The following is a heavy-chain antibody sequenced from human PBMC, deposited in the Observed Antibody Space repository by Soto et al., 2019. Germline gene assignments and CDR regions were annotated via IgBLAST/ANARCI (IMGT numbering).Heavy chain of an antibody. CDR3: ARERTGTTSMDV. Sequence: QVQLVQSGAEVKKPGASVKVSCKASGYTFTSYDINWVRQATGQGLEWMGWMNPNSGNTGYAQKFQGRVTMTRNTSTSTAYTELSSLRSEATAVYYWARERTGTTSMDVWGQGTTVTVSS. V-gene: IGHV1-8*01. CDR1: GYTFTSYD. CDR2: MNPNSGNT. D-gene: IGHD1-1*01. J-gene: IGHJ6*02.